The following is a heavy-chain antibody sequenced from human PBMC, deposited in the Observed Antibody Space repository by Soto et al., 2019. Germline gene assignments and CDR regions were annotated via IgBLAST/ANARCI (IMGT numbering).Heavy chain of an antibody. CDR2: ISYDGSNK. Sequence: QVQLVESGGGVVQPGRSLRLSCAASGFTFSSYGMHWVRQAPGKGLEWVAVISYDGSNKYYADSVKGRFTISRDNSKNTLYLQMNSLRAEDTAVYYCAKEAGCSGSSCERFFDYWGQGTLVTVSS. CDR3: AKEAGCSGSSCERFFDY. V-gene: IGHV3-30*18. D-gene: IGHD2-15*01. CDR1: GFTFSSYG. J-gene: IGHJ4*02.